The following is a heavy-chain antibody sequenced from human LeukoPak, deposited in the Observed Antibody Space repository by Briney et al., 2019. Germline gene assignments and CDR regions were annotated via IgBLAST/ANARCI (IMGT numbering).Heavy chain of an antibody. CDR3: ASMFGELLRSQDY. V-gene: IGHV4-59*10. CDR2: IYTSGST. CDR1: GGSFSGYY. J-gene: IGHJ4*02. D-gene: IGHD3-10*02. Sequence: PSETLSLTCAVYGGSFSGYYWSWIRQPAGRGLEWIGRIYTSGSTYYNPSLKSRVTISVDTSKNQFSLKLSSVTAADTAVYYCASMFGELLRSQDYWGQGTLVTVSS.